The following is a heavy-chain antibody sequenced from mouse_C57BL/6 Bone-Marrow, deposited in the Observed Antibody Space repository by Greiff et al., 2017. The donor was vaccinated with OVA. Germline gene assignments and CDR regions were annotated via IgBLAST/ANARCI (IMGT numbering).Heavy chain of an antibody. CDR1: GYAFSSSW. D-gene: IGHD1-1*01. V-gene: IGHV1-82*01. Sequence: VMLVESGPELVKPGASVKISCKASGYAFSSSWMNWVKQRPGKGLEWIGRIYPGDGDTNYNGKFKGKATLTADKSSSTAYMQLSSLTSEDSAVYFCARFDGSSFFDYWGQGTTLTVSS. CDR3: ARFDGSSFFDY. J-gene: IGHJ2*01. CDR2: IYPGDGDT.